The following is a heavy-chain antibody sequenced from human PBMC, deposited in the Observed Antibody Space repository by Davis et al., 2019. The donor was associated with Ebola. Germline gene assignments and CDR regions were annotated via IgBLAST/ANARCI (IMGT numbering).Heavy chain of an antibody. D-gene: IGHD3-10*01. CDR3: ARASLGYYGSGSYDLSY. CDR1: GGSFSGYY. J-gene: IGHJ4*02. V-gene: IGHV4-34*01. Sequence: SETLSLTCAVYGGSFSGYYWSWIRQPPGKGLEWIGEINHSGSTNYNPSLKSRVTISVDTSKNQFSLKLSSVTVADTAVYYCARASLGYYGSGSYDLSYWGQGTLVTVSS. CDR2: INHSGST.